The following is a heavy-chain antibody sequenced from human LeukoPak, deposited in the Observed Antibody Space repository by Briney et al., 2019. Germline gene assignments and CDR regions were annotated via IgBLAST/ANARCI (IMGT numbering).Heavy chain of an antibody. V-gene: IGHV4-31*03. D-gene: IGHD3-10*01. Sequence: SQTLSLTCTVSGGSLSSGRYYWSWIRQHPGKGLEWIGYIYRSGSTYDNPSPKRRVTTSVDTSKNQFSLKLNSVTAADTAVYFCARGLMGGDYYYMDVWGKGTTVTVSS. CDR2: IYRSGST. CDR1: GGSLSSGRYY. J-gene: IGHJ6*03. CDR3: ARGLMGGDYYYMDV.